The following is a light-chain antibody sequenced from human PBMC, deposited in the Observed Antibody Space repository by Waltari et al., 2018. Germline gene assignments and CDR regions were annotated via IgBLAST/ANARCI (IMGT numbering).Light chain of an antibody. V-gene: IGKV3-20*01. CDR3: QLYDSAWT. CDR1: QSVSTSY. CDR2: DTS. J-gene: IGKJ1*01. Sequence: IVLTQSPGTLSLSPGDVATLSCRTSQSVSTSYVAWYQQKPGQAPRPLIYDTSSRATGIPYRFSGSGSGTDFTLTISSLKPEDFAVYYCQLYDSAWTFGQGTKVEIK.